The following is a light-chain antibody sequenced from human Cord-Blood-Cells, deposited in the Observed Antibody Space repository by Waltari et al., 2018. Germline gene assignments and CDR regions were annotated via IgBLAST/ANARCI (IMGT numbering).Light chain of an antibody. Sequence: DIVMTQSPDSLAVCLGERATINCKSSQSVVYSSNNKNYLAWYQQKPGQPPKLLIYWASTRESGVPDRFSGSGSGTDFTLTISSLQAEDVAVYYCQQYYSTPYTFGQGTKLEIK. V-gene: IGKV4-1*01. CDR3: QQYYSTPYT. CDR2: WAS. J-gene: IGKJ2*01. CDR1: QSVVYSSNNKNY.